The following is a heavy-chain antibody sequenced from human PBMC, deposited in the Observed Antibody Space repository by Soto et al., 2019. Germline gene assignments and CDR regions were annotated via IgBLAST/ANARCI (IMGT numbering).Heavy chain of an antibody. CDR2: IHHSGST. J-gene: IGHJ4*02. V-gene: IGHV4-34*01. D-gene: IGHD3-22*01. CDR1: GGSFSGHY. CDR3: ARRFRLDSSVYHLDY. Sequence: PSETLSLTCAVYGGSFSGHYWSWIRQPPGKGLEEIGEIHHSGSTNYNPSLKSRVTISVDTSKNQFSLNLASGTAADTAEYYCARRFRLDSSVYHLDYWGQGTLVT.